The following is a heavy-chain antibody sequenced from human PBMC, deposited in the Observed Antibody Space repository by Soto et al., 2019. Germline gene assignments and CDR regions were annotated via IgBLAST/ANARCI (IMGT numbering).Heavy chain of an antibody. D-gene: IGHD3-16*01. J-gene: IGHJ4*02. CDR3: ATARNYVWGSQPPAH. Sequence: PGESLKIACTGSGYSFTSYWIGWVRQMPWKGLEWMGIIYPGASDTRYSPSFQGQVTISADKSISTAYLQWSSLKASDTAMYYCATARNYVWGSQPPAHWGQGTLVTVSS. V-gene: IGHV5-51*01. CDR2: IYPGASDT. CDR1: GYSFTSYW.